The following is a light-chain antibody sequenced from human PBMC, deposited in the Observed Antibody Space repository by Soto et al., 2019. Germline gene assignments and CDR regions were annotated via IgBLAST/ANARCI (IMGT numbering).Light chain of an antibody. CDR1: SSDVGGYNY. CDR2: DVN. V-gene: IGLV2-14*01. Sequence: QSALTQPASVSGSPGQSITISCTGPSSDVGGYNYVSWYQQDPGKAPKLMIYDVNNRPSGVSNRFSGSKSGNTASLTISGLQAEDEAYYYCSSYTSSSTLAVFGGGTKVTVL. J-gene: IGLJ2*01. CDR3: SSYTSSSTLAV.